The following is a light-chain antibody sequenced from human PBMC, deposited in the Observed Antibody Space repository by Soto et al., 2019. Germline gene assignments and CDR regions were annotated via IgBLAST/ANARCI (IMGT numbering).Light chain of an antibody. CDR2: ENN. J-gene: IGLJ2*01. Sequence: QSVLTQPPSVSAAPGQKVTISCSGSSSNIGNNYVSWYQQLPGTAPKLLIYENNKRPSGIPDRFSGSKSGTSATLGITGLQTGDEPDYYCGTWDSSLSAGQGVFGGGTKLTVL. CDR1: SSNIGNNY. CDR3: GTWDSSLSAGQGV. V-gene: IGLV1-51*02.